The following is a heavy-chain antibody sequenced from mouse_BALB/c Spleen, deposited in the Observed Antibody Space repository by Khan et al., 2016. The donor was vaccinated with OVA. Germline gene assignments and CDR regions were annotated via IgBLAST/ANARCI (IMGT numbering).Heavy chain of an antibody. CDR3: AKTARIKY. CDR1: GYSITSGYG. V-gene: IGHV3-2*02. J-gene: IGHJ2*01. CDR2: ISYSGST. D-gene: IGHD1-2*01. Sequence: EVQLQESGPGLVKPSQSLSLTCTVTGYSITSGYGWNWVRQFPGNKLEWIGYISYSGSTNYNPSPKSRIYITRDTSKNQFLLQLNSVTTEDTATYYCAKTARIKYWGQGTTLTVSS.